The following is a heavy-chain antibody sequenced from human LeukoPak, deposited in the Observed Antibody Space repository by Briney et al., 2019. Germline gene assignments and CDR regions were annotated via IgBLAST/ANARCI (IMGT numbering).Heavy chain of an antibody. Sequence: GGSLRLSCAASGFTFSNYFMNWVRQAPGKGLEWVSAISSTSSYIYYADSVKGRFTISRDNAKNSLYLQMNSLRAEDTAVYYCARDLGSSLVDPWGQGTLVTVSS. D-gene: IGHD6-13*01. CDR2: ISSTSSYI. J-gene: IGHJ5*02. V-gene: IGHV3-21*01. CDR1: GFTFSNYF. CDR3: ARDLGSSLVDP.